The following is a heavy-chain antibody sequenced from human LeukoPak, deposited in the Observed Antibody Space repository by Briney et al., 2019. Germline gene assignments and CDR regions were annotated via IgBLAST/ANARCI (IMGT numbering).Heavy chain of an antibody. CDR1: GVTVINAW. D-gene: IGHD3-9*01. Sequence: GGSLRLSCAASGVTVINAWMSCVRQAPRQGLEWVGRIKRRADGGTTGYAAPVEGRFSISRDDSENTLYLQMSSLQIDDTALYYCLILPGSWGQGTLVTVSS. J-gene: IGHJ4*02. CDR3: LILPGS. CDR2: IKRRADGGTT. V-gene: IGHV3-15*05.